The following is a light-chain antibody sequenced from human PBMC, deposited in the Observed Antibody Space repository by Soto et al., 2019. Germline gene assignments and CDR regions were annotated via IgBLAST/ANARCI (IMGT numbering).Light chain of an antibody. Sequence: EIVLTQSPATLSLSPGETATLSCRASQFFGSYLAWYQQRPGQAPRLLIYDASNRATDIPARFSGSGSGTDFTPTISSLEPEDFGVFYCQQRTNWLYTFGQGTKVEIK. CDR1: QFFGSY. CDR2: DAS. J-gene: IGKJ2*01. CDR3: QQRTNWLYT. V-gene: IGKV3-11*01.